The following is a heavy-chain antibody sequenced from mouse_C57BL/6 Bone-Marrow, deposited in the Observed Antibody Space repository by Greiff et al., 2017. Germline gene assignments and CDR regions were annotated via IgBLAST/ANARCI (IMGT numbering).Heavy chain of an antibody. J-gene: IGHJ3*01. CDR2: IGPETGGT. Sequence: VQLVESGAELVRPGASVTLSCKASGYTFTDYEMHWVKQTPVHGLEWIGAIGPETGGTAYNQKFKGKAILTADKSSSTAYMELRSLTSEDSAVYYCNLVFAYWGQGTLVTVSA. V-gene: IGHV1-15*01. CDR1: GYTFTDYE. D-gene: IGHD6-1*01. CDR3: NLVFAY.